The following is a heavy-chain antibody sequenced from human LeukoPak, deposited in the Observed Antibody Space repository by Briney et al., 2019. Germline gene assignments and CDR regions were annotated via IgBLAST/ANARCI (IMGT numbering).Heavy chain of an antibody. V-gene: IGHV3-23*01. CDR3: ATSRSGSANWALQIFDN. J-gene: IGHJ4*02. D-gene: IGHD1-1*01. CDR1: GFTFSDCA. CDR2: INGGGGSP. Sequence: GGSLRLSCAASGFTFSDCAMSWVRQAPGKGLEWVSAINGGGGSPYYADSVKGRFTISRGNSKNTLYLQMNSLRVDDTAVYFCATSRSGSANWALQIFDNWGQGTLVTVSS.